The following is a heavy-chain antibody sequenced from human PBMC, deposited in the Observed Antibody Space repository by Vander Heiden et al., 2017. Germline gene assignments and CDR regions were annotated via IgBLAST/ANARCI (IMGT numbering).Heavy chain of an antibody. D-gene: IGHD6-13*01. J-gene: IGHJ4*02. V-gene: IGHV3-7*01. CDR3: ARNRGSSSWFVNQGYFDY. CDR2: IKQDGSEK. CDR1: GFTFSSYW. Sequence: EVQLVESGGGLVQPGGSLGLSCAASGFTFSSYWMSWVRQAPGKGLEWVANIKQDGSEKYYVDSVKGRFTISRDNAKNSLYLQMNSLRAEDTAVYYCARNRGSSSWFVNQGYFDYWGQGTLVTVSS.